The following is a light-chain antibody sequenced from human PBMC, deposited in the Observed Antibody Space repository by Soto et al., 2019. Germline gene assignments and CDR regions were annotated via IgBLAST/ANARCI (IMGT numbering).Light chain of an antibody. CDR2: TNN. CDR3: AATDDSLGGPV. Sequence: QSVLTQPPSASGTPGQRVTISCSGSSSNIETNYVYWYQHLPGAAPKLLIFTNNQRPSGVPDRFSASKSGTSASLAISGLRSEDEGDYYYAATDDSLGGPVFGGGTKVTVL. J-gene: IGLJ2*01. V-gene: IGLV1-47*02. CDR1: SSNIETNY.